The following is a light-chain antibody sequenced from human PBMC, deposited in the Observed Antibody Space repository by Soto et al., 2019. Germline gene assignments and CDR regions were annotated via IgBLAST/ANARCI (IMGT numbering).Light chain of an antibody. Sequence: DIQMTQSPSSVSASVGDRATITCRASQGISSRLAWYQQKPGKAPNLLVYAATSLQSGLPSRFSGSGSETDFTLTIGSLQPEDIATYYCQQSNSFPLTGGGGTKVEIK. CDR2: AAT. V-gene: IGKV1-12*01. CDR3: QQSNSFPLT. CDR1: QGISSR. J-gene: IGKJ4*01.